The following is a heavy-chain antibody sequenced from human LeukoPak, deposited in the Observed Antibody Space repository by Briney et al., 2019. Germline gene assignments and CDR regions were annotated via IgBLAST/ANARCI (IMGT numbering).Heavy chain of an antibody. Sequence: PGGSLKLSCVASGFSFSTYSMDWVRQAPGKGLEWVSYISSSGSTIYYADSVKGRFTISRDNAKNSLYLQMNSLRAEDTAVYYCARDSTPAYYYDSSGYSKYFQHWGQGTLVTVSS. V-gene: IGHV3-48*04. CDR2: ISSSGSTI. D-gene: IGHD3-22*01. CDR3: ARDSTPAYYYDSSGYSKYFQH. CDR1: GFSFSTYS. J-gene: IGHJ1*01.